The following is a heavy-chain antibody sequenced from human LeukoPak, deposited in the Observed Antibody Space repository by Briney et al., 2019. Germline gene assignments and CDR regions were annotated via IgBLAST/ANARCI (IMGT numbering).Heavy chain of an antibody. CDR1: GFAFGNYE. D-gene: IGHD1-14*01. CDR3: AREAGFGDNWFDP. CDR2: ISNSGDTV. Sequence: PGGSLRLSCAASGFAFGNYEMNWVRQAPGKGLDWLSYISNSGDTVYYADSVKGRFTISRDNAQNSLYLQMNNLRAEDTALYYCAREAGFGDNWFDPWGQGTLVTVSS. V-gene: IGHV3-48*03. J-gene: IGHJ5*02.